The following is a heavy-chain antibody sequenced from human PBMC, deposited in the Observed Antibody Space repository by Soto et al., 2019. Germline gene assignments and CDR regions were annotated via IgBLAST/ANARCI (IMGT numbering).Heavy chain of an antibody. CDR2: INTSDGRT. V-gene: IGHV1-46*01. D-gene: IGHD1-26*01. CDR1: GYTFTNYY. J-gene: IGHJ4*02. Sequence: QVQLVQSGAEVKKPGASVKVSCKASGYTFTNYYIHWMRQAPGQGPEWMGIINTSDGRTTYTQKFQGRVNMIRDTSTSTVYMELSSLTSEDTAVYYCARVSGSYWPFDYWGQGTLVTVSS. CDR3: ARVSGSYWPFDY.